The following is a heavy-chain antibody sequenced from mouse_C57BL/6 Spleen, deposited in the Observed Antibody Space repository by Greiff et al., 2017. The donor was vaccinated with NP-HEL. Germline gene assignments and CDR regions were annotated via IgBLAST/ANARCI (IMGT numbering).Heavy chain of an antibody. V-gene: IGHV1-53*01. CDR2: INPSNGGT. Sequence: QVQLQQPGTELVKPGASVKLSCKASGYTFTSYWMHWVKPRPGQGLEWIGNINPSNGGTNYNEKFQSKATLTVDKSSSTAYMQLSSLTSEDSAVDYCASWGSYGHRDYWGQGTTLTVSS. CDR1: GYTFTSYW. J-gene: IGHJ2*01. CDR3: ASWGSYGHRDY. D-gene: IGHD1-1*02.